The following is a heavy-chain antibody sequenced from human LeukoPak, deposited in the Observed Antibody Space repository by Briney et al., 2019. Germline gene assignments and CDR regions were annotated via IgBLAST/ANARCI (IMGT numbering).Heavy chain of an antibody. Sequence: GASVKVSCKASGYSFTGYFLHWVRQAPGQGLEWMAWINPNSGGTNYAQKFQGRVTMTRDTSISTAYMELSRLRSDDAAVYYCARESDYYDSSGPNPFDYWGQGTLVTVSS. CDR1: GYSFTGYF. J-gene: IGHJ4*02. CDR3: ARESDYYDSSGPNPFDY. D-gene: IGHD3-22*01. V-gene: IGHV1-2*02. CDR2: INPNSGGT.